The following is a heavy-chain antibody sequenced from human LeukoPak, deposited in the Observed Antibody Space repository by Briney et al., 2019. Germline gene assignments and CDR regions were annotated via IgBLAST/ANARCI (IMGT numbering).Heavy chain of an antibody. V-gene: IGHV3-23*01. J-gene: IGHJ4*02. CDR3: AKDGGLWVSAHWGDS. Sequence: PGGSLRLSCAASGFTFSSYTMSWVRQAPGKGLEWVSTITTSDGNTYYADSVKGRFTVSRDNSKNTLFLQMNSLRAEDTAVYYCAKDGGLWVSAHWGDSWGRGTLVPVSS. CDR1: GFTFSSYT. D-gene: IGHD7-27*01. CDR2: ITTSDGNT.